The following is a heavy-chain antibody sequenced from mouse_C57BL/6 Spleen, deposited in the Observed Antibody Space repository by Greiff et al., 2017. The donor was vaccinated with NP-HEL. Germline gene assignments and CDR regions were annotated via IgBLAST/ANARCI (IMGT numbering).Heavy chain of an antibody. CDR2: INPSSGYT. CDR3: ARGGYDEGFAY. J-gene: IGHJ3*01. Sequence: QVQLQQSGAELAKPGASVKLSCKASGYTFTSYWMHWVKQRPGQGLEWIGYINPSSGYTKYNQKFKDKATLTAAKSSSTAYMQLSSLTYEDSAVYYCARGGYDEGFAYWGQGALVTVAA. CDR1: GYTFTSYW. D-gene: IGHD2-2*01. V-gene: IGHV1-7*01.